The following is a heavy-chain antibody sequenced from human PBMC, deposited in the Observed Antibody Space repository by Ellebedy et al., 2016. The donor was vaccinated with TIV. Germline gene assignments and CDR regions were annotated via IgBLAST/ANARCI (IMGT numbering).Heavy chain of an antibody. J-gene: IGHJ3*02. Sequence: PGGSLRLSCAASGFTFSNVWMNWVRQAPGKGLEGVGRIKSKGDGETTEYAATVKGRFTISRDDSKNTLYLQMNSLKTEDTAVYYCTTTMYYYDSGGYPTGDVLDIWGQGTIVTVSS. CDR2: IKSKGDGETT. V-gene: IGHV3-15*07. CDR1: GFTFSNVW. D-gene: IGHD3-22*01. CDR3: TTTMYYYDSGGYPTGDVLDI.